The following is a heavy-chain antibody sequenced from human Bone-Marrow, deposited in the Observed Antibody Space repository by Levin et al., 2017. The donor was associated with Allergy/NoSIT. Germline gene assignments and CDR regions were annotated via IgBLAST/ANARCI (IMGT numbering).Heavy chain of an antibody. D-gene: IGHD2-2*02. V-gene: IGHV4-61*02. Sequence: MSSETLSLTCTVSGGSISSGNYYWSWIRQPAGERLEWIGRIYTSGSTNYNPSLKSRVTISLDTSKNQFSLKLTSVTAADTAVYYCARVGHVRESSGTSWYSFSYYYMDVWGEGTTVTVSS. CDR1: GGSISSGNYY. CDR3: ARVGHVRESSGTSWYSFSYYYMDV. CDR2: IYTSGST. J-gene: IGHJ6*03.